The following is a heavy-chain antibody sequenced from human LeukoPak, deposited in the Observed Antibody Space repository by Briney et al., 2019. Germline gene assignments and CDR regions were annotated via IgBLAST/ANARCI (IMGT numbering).Heavy chain of an antibody. D-gene: IGHD6-13*01. CDR3: ATDSDPWGPAAGTIDY. J-gene: IGHJ4*02. CDR2: FDPEVGDK. V-gene: IGHV1-24*01. Sequence: GASVKVSCKISGHALSDLSIHWVRQAPGRGPEWMGGFDPEVGDKMHAQKFQGRVTMTEDTSTDTAYMELNNLRSEDTAVYYCATDSDPWGPAAGTIDYWGQGTLVTVSS. CDR1: GHALSDLS.